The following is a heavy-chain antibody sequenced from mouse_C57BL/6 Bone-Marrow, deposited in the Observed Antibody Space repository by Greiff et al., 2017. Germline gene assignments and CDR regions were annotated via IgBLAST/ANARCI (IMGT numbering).Heavy chain of an antibody. Sequence: EVQLVESGPELVKPGASVKMSCKASGYTFTDYNMHWVKQSHGKSLEWIGYINPNNGGTSYNQKFKGKATLTVNKSSSTAYMELRSLTSEDSAVYYCARGDYYGSSYWYFDVWGTGTTVTVSS. J-gene: IGHJ1*03. CDR3: ARGDYYGSSYWYFDV. CDR1: GYTFTDYN. CDR2: INPNNGGT. D-gene: IGHD1-1*01. V-gene: IGHV1-22*01.